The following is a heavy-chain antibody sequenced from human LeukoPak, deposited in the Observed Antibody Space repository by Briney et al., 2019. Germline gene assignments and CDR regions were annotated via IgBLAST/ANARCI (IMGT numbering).Heavy chain of an antibody. CDR3: ARDIRPYYDSSGYYGVRAFDI. J-gene: IGHJ3*02. CDR2: ISAYNGNT. CDR1: GYTFTCYG. Sequence: GASVKVSCKASGYTFTCYGISWVRQAPGLGLEWMGWISAYNGNTNYAQKLQGRVTMTTDTSTSTAYMELRSLRSDDTAVYYCARDIRPYYDSSGYYGVRAFDIWGQGTMVTVSS. D-gene: IGHD3-22*01. V-gene: IGHV1-18*01.